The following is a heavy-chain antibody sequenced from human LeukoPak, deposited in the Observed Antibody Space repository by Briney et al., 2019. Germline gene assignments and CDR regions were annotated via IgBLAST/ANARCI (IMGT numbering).Heavy chain of an antibody. J-gene: IGHJ4*02. Sequence: GASVKVSCKASGGTFSSYAVSWVRQAPGQGLEWMGRIIPILGIANYAQKFQGRVTITADKSTSTAYMELSSLRSEDTAVYYCARDGLTGQQLTRIHYFDYWGQGTLVTVSS. CDR1: GGTFSSYA. D-gene: IGHD6-13*01. V-gene: IGHV1-69*04. CDR3: ARDGLTGQQLTRIHYFDY. CDR2: IIPILGIA.